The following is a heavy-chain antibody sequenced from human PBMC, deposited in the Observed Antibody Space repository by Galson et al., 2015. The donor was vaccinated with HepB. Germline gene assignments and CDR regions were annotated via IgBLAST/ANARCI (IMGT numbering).Heavy chain of an antibody. CDR3: ARVPLPADSWYFFHY. V-gene: IGHV1-2*02. Sequence: SVKVSCKASGYIFTGYYMHWVRQAPGQGLEWMGWINPNSGGTNYAQKFQGRVTMTRDTSISTAYMELNRLRSDDTAVYYCARVPLPADSWYFFHYWGQGTLVTVSS. CDR1: GYIFTGYY. D-gene: IGHD2-15*01. CDR2: INPNSGGT. J-gene: IGHJ4*02.